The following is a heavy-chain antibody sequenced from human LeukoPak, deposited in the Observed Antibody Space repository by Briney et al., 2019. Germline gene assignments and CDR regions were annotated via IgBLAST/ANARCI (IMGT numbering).Heavy chain of an antibody. D-gene: IGHD6-19*01. Sequence: ASVKVSCKASGYTFTGYYMQWVGQAPGRGLEWIGWINPYTCGTNYAQKFQGRGNMPRDTSISTAYMELSSLRPDDTAMYYCARDVLLAVPALDYWGQGTLVTVSS. CDR3: ARDVLLAVPALDY. CDR1: GYTFTGYY. CDR2: INPYTCGT. V-gene: IGHV1-2*02. J-gene: IGHJ4*02.